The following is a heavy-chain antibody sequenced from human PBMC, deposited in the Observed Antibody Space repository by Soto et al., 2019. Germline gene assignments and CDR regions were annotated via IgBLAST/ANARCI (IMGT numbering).Heavy chain of an antibody. CDR1: GYSFTNYG. J-gene: IGHJ6*03. V-gene: IGHV1-18*01. CDR3: ARDRGVAPPVAGNTHYYYYMDV. CDR2: ISAFNGDT. D-gene: IGHD6-19*01. Sequence: ASVKVSCKASGYSFTNYGITWVRQAPGQGFEWKGWISAFNGDTNYAQKLQCRVTMTTDASTSTAYFELRSLRSDDTAVYYCARDRGVAPPVAGNTHYYYYMDVWGKGTTVTVSS.